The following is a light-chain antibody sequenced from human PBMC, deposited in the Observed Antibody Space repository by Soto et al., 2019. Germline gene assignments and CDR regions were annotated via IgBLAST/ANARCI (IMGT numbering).Light chain of an antibody. Sequence: DIQMTQSPSTLSASVGDRVTITCRASQSISSWLAWYQQKPGKAPKLLIYAASNVESGVPSRFSGSGSGTEFTLAISSLQPDDFATYYCQQYSTYPWTFAQGTKVEIK. CDR1: QSISSW. V-gene: IGKV1-5*01. CDR2: AAS. J-gene: IGKJ1*01. CDR3: QQYSTYPWT.